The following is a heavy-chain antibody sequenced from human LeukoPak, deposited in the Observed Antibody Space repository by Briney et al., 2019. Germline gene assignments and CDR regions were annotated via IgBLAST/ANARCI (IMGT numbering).Heavy chain of an antibody. Sequence: PGGSLRLSCAASGFTFSSYVMSWVRQAPGKGLEWVSAISGSGGSTYYADSVKGRFTISRDNSKNTLYLQMNSLRAEDTAVYYCAKDRVYSSGWYYFDYWGQGTLVTVSS. J-gene: IGHJ4*02. CDR1: GFTFSSYV. D-gene: IGHD6-19*01. CDR3: AKDRVYSSGWYYFDY. V-gene: IGHV3-23*01. CDR2: ISGSGGST.